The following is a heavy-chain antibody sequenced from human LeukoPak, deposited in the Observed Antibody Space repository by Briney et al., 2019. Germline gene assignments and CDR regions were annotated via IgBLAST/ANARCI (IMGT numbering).Heavy chain of an antibody. Sequence: GRSLRLSCAASGFAFSTYVMHWVRQAPGKGLEWVALISSDGSDKKYADSVKGRFTMSRDNSMNTLYLQMHSLRVEDTAVYYCARDYPADHWGQGTLVTVSS. CDR1: GFAFSTYV. V-gene: IGHV3-30-3*01. J-gene: IGHJ4*02. CDR2: ISSDGSDK. CDR3: ARDYPADH.